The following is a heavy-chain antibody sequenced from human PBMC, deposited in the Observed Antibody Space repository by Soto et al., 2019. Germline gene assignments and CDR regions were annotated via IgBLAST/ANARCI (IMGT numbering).Heavy chain of an antibody. CDR2: IKSKTDGGTT. CDR1: GFTFINAW. Sequence: PGGSLILSCAASGFTFINAWMNWVRQAPGKGLEWVGRIKSKTDGGTTDYAAPVKGRFTISRDDSKNTLYLQMNSLKTEDTAVYYCTTVVSGWWGKDDWGQGTLVTVSS. CDR3: TTVVSGWWGKDD. D-gene: IGHD6-13*01. J-gene: IGHJ4*02. V-gene: IGHV3-15*07.